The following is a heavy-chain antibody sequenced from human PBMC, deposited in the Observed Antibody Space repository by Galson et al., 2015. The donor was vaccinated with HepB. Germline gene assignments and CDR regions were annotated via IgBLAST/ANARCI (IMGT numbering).Heavy chain of an antibody. J-gene: IGHJ5*02. Sequence: SVKVSCKASGYTFTTYGLSWVRQAPGQGLEWMGWISAYNGNTNYAQKLQGRVTMTTDTSTSTAYMELRRLRSDDTAVYYCARLGAAAGFLGSWGQGTLVTVSS. CDR1: GYTFTTYG. CDR3: ARLGAAAGFLGS. V-gene: IGHV1-18*01. D-gene: IGHD6-13*01. CDR2: ISAYNGNT.